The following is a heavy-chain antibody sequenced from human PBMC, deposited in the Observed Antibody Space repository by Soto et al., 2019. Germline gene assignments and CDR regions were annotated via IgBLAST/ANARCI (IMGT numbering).Heavy chain of an antibody. CDR2: IYHSGST. D-gene: IGHD5-12*01. CDR1: GGSISSGGYS. V-gene: IGHV4-30-2*01. CDR3: AAGGGLPRYY. J-gene: IGHJ4*02. Sequence: QLQLQESGSGLVKPSQTLSLTCAVSGGSISSGGYSWSWIRQPPGKGLEWIGYIYHSGSTYYNPSVKSRVTIAVDSAQNRFSRKLSSVSAAEPAVYHCAAGGGLPRYYWGQGTLVTVSS.